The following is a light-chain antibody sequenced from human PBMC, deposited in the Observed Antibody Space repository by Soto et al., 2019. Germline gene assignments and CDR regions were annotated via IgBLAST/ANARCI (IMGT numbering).Light chain of an antibody. J-gene: IGLJ1*01. CDR1: SSDGGGYNY. V-gene: IGLV2-14*01. CDR2: EVS. CDR3: SSYTSSSNYV. Sequence: QSALTQPASVSGSPGQSITISCTGTSSDGGGYNYVSWYQQHPGKAPKLMIYEVSNRPSGVSNRFSGSKSGNTASLTISGLQAEDEADYYCSSYTSSSNYVCGTGTKVTVL.